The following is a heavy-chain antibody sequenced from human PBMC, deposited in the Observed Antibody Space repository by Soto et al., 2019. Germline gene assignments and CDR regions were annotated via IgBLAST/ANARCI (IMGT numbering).Heavy chain of an antibody. J-gene: IGHJ6*02. CDR3: ARDPGLGYCTNGVCLYGMDV. V-gene: IGHV4-4*07. CDR1: GGSISSYY. D-gene: IGHD2-8*01. Sequence: SDTLSLTCTFSGGSISSYYGSCIRQPSGNGLDWIGRIYTSGSTNHNPSLKSRVTMSVDTSKNQFSLKLSSVTAADTAVYYCARDPGLGYCTNGVCLYGMDVWGQGTTVTVSS. CDR2: IYTSGST.